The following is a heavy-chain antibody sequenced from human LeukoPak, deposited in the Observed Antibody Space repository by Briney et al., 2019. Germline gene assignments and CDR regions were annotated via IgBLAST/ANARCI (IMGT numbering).Heavy chain of an antibody. CDR2: INWNGGST. V-gene: IGHV3-20*04. CDR1: GFTFDDYG. D-gene: IGHD3-22*01. J-gene: IGHJ4*02. CDR3: TTKYYDSSGYYYPLGY. Sequence: GGSLRLSCAASGFTFDDYGMSWVRQAPGKGLEWVSGINWNGGSTGYADSVKGRFTISRDDSKNTAYLQMNSLKTEDTAVYYCTTKYYDSSGYYYPLGYWGQGTLVTVSS.